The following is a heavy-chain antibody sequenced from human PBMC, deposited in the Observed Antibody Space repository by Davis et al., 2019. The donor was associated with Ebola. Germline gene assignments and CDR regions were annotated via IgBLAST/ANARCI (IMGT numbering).Heavy chain of an antibody. CDR3: ARATTGDLYYYYYGMDV. Sequence: GGSLRLSCAASGFTFSSYEMNWVRQAPGKGLEWVSYISSSGSTIYYADSVKGRFTISRDNAKNSLYLQMNSLRAEDTAVYYCARATTGDLYYYYYGMDVWGQGTTVTVSS. V-gene: IGHV3-48*03. J-gene: IGHJ6*02. CDR2: ISSSGSTI. CDR1: GFTFSSYE. D-gene: IGHD4-17*01.